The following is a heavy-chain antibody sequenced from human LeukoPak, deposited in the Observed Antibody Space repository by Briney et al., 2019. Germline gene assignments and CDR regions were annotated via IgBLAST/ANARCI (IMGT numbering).Heavy chain of an antibody. CDR2: IYYSGST. J-gene: IGHJ4*02. Sequence: PSETLSLTCTVSGGSISSYYWSWIRQPPGKGLEWIGYIYYSGSTNYNPSLKSRVTISVDTSKNQFSLKLSSVTAADTAVYYCARALYSYGGKFDYWGQGTLVTVSS. D-gene: IGHD5-18*01. CDR1: GGSISSYY. CDR3: ARALYSYGGKFDY. V-gene: IGHV4-59*01.